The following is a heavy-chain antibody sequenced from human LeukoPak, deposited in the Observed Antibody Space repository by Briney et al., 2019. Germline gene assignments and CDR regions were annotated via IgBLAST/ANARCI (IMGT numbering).Heavy chain of an antibody. CDR3: GGGQAVVGI. J-gene: IGHJ3*02. CDR1: GFTFRNYA. CDR2: ISSSGGST. V-gene: IGHV3-64*01. D-gene: IGHD4-23*01. Sequence: PGGSLRLPCAASGFTFRNYAMHWVRQAPGQGLEYVSAISSSGGSTYYANSVKGRFTISRDNSKNTLYLQMGSLRTEDMAVYYCGGGQAVVGIWGQGTMVTVSS.